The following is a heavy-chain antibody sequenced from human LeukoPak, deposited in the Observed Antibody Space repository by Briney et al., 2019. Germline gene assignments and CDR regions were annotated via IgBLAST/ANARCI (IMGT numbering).Heavy chain of an antibody. J-gene: IGHJ3*02. D-gene: IGHD6-6*01. V-gene: IGHV1-2*02. CDR3: AREELPDVTARLSAFDI. CDR2: INPNSGGT. CDR1: GYTFTGYY. Sequence: ASVKVSCKASGYTFTGYYMHWVRQAPGQGLEWMGWINPNSGGTNSAQKFQGRVTMTRDTSISAVYMELSRLRSDDTAVYYCAREELPDVTARLSAFDIWGQGTTVTVSS.